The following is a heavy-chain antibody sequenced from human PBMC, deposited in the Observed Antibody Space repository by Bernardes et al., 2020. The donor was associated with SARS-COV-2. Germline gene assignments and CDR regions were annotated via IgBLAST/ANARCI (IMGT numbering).Heavy chain of an antibody. CDR3: ARGINMIRVSVAFDS. V-gene: IGHV4-59*02. Sequence: SETLSLTCTVASGSVHNSYWSWIRQHPGPGLAWIGCLHYSGDTHYNPSLKSRVTISIVTSRNQFSLKLSSVTAADTAVYYCARGINMIRVSVAFDSWGQGTVVNGSA. J-gene: IGHJ3*02. CDR1: SGSVHNSY. CDR2: LHYSGDT. D-gene: IGHD3-10*01.